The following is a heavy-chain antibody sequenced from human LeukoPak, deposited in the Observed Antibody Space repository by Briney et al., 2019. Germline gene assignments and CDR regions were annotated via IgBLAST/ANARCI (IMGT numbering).Heavy chain of an antibody. CDR1: GFSLSTSGMC. Sequence: SGPALVKPTQTLTLTYTFSGFSLSTSGMCVSWIRQPPGKALEWLARIDWDDDKYYSTSLKTRLTISKDTSKNQVVLTMTNMDPVDTATYYCARMTRNPVVRGVNGYFDYWGQGTLVTVSS. V-gene: IGHV2-70*11. CDR3: ARMTRNPVVRGVNGYFDY. CDR2: IDWDDDK. D-gene: IGHD3-10*01. J-gene: IGHJ4*02.